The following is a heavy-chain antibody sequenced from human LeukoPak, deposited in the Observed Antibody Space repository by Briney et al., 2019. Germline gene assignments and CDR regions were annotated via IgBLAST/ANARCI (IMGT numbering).Heavy chain of an antibody. CDR2: ISYDGSNK. V-gene: IGHV3-30-3*01. D-gene: IGHD2-2*01. J-gene: IGHJ6*02. Sequence: PGRSLRLSCAASGFTFSSYAMHWARQAPGKGLEGVAVISYDGSNKYYADSVKGRFTISRDNSKNTLYLQMNSLRAEDTAVYYCARELVGFYYYYGMDVWGQGTTVTVSS. CDR3: ARELVGFYYYYGMDV. CDR1: GFTFSSYA.